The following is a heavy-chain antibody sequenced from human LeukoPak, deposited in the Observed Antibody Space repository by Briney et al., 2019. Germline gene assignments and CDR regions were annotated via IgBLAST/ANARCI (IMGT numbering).Heavy chain of an antibody. J-gene: IGHJ4*02. Sequence: GASVKVSCKASGYTFTSYGISWVRQAPGQGLEWMGWINPNNGDTDYAQKFQGRVTVTRDTSISTAYMELSRLRSDDTAVYYCARVEMTTTTANDYWGQGTLVTVSS. D-gene: IGHD5-24*01. CDR2: INPNNGDT. V-gene: IGHV1-2*02. CDR3: ARVEMTTTTANDY. CDR1: GYTFTSYG.